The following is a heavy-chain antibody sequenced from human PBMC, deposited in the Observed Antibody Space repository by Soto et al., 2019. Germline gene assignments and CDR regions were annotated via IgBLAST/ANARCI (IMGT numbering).Heavy chain of an antibody. V-gene: IGHV3-30*18. CDR1: GFTFSSYG. Sequence: QVQLVESGGGVVQPGRSLRLSCAASGFTFSSYGMHWVRQAPGKGLEWVAVISYDGSNKYYADSVKGRFTISRDNSKNTLYLQMNSLRAEDTAVYYCAKDWRSSSSGIFDYWGQGTLVTVSS. J-gene: IGHJ4*02. D-gene: IGHD6-6*01. CDR3: AKDWRSSSSGIFDY. CDR2: ISYDGSNK.